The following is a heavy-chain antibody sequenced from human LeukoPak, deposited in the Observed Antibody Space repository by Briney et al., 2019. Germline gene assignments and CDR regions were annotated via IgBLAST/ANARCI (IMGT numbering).Heavy chain of an antibody. J-gene: IGHJ3*02. Sequence: DSLKVSCKASGYTFTSYGISWVRQAPGQGLEWMGWINTYNGNTNYAQKLQGRVTMTTDTSTSTAYMALRSLRSDDTAVYYCARDITMVRGVIEAFDIWGQGTMVTVSS. D-gene: IGHD3-10*01. V-gene: IGHV1-18*01. CDR2: INTYNGNT. CDR1: GYTFTSYG. CDR3: ARDITMVRGVIEAFDI.